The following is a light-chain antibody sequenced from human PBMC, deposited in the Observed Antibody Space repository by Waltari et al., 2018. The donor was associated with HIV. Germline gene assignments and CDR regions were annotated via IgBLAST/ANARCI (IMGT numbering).Light chain of an antibody. Sequence: DIVMTQSPDSLAVSLGERATINCKSSQSVLYSSNNKNYLAWYQQKPGQPPKLLIYWASTRESGVPDRLIGSGSGTDFTLTISSLQAEDVAVYYCQQYYSTPCSFGQGTKLEIK. J-gene: IGKJ2*04. CDR2: WAS. V-gene: IGKV4-1*01. CDR3: QQYYSTPCS. CDR1: QSVLYSSNNKNY.